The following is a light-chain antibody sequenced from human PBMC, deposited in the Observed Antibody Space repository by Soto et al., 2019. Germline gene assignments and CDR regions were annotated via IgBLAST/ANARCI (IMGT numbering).Light chain of an antibody. Sequence: QSALTQPASVSGSPGQLITISCSGTTSDVGIVSWYQHHPGKAPKLMIHEVTKRPSGVSDRFSGSKSGNSASLTISGLQAEDEADYFCCSFGGSGYVFGTGTKVTVL. V-gene: IGLV2-23*02. CDR3: CSFGGSGYV. CDR2: EVT. CDR1: TSDVGI. J-gene: IGLJ1*01.